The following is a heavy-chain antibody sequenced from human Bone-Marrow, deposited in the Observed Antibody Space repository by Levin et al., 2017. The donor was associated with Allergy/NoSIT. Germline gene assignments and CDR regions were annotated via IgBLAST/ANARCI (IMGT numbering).Heavy chain of an antibody. CDR3: AKVGFSIAVAGDGAFDI. V-gene: IGHV3-23*01. D-gene: IGHD6-19*01. CDR2: ISGSGGST. J-gene: IGHJ3*02. Sequence: GGSLRLSCAASGFTFSSYAMSWVRQAPGKGLEWVSAISGSGGSTYYADSVKGRFTISRDNSKNTLYLQMNSLRAEDTAVYYCAKVGFSIAVAGDGAFDIWGQGTMVTVSS. CDR1: GFTFSSYA.